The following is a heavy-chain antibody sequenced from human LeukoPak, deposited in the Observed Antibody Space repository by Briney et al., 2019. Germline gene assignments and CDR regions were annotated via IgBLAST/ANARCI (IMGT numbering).Heavy chain of an antibody. D-gene: IGHD3-22*01. J-gene: IGHJ2*01. CDR3: AKDFRIVVMHWYFDL. CDR1: GFTFSSYG. Sequence: GRSLRLSCAASGFTFSSYGIHWVRQAPGKGLEWVAVISYVGSNKYYADSVKGRFTISRDNSKNTLYLQMNSLRAEDTAVYYCAKDFRIVVMHWYFDLWGRGTLVTVSS. CDR2: ISYVGSNK. V-gene: IGHV3-30*18.